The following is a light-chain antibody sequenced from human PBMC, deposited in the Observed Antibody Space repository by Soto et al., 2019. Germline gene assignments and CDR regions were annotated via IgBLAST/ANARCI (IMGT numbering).Light chain of an antibody. Sequence: GDRVTITCRASQSISSRLAWYQQKPGKAPKFLIYDASSLESGVPSRFSGSGSGTQFTLTISSLQPDDSATYYCQQFNSYPLTFGGGTKVEIK. CDR1: QSISSR. V-gene: IGKV1-5*01. CDR2: DAS. J-gene: IGKJ4*01. CDR3: QQFNSYPLT.